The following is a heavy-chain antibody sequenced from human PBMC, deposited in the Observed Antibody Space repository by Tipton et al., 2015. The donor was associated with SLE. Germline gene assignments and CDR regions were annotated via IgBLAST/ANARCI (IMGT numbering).Heavy chain of an antibody. Sequence: TLSLTCTVSDDSITTDYWTWIRQPPGRGLEYIGYVSYSGVTNSNPSLQSRVTMSIDASKKQVSLRLSSVTAADTAVYYCATHLLHSGTDHFLWGQGTLVTVSS. CDR2: VSYSGVT. D-gene: IGHD1-14*01. CDR1: DDSITTDY. V-gene: IGHV4-59*12. CDR3: ATHLLHSGTDHFL. J-gene: IGHJ4*02.